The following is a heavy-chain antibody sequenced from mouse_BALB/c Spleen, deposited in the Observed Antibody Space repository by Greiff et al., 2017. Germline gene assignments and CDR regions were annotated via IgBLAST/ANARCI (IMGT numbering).Heavy chain of an antibody. CDR2: ISTYYGDA. Sequence: VQLQQSGAELVRPGVSVKISCKGSGYTFTDYAMHWVKQSHAKSLEWIGVISTYYGDASYNQKFKGKATMTVDKSSSTAYMELARLTSEDSAIYYCASTGTGFDYWGQGTTLTVSS. V-gene: IGHV1S137*01. J-gene: IGHJ2*01. D-gene: IGHD4-1*02. CDR1: GYTFTDYA. CDR3: ASTGTGFDY.